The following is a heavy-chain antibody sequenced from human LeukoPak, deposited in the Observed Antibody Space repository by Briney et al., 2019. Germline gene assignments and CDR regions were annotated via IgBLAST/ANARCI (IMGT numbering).Heavy chain of an antibody. CDR3: ARSYYDMTPQAQGDYYYYGMDV. V-gene: IGHV1-18*01. CDR1: GYTFTSYG. Sequence: ASVKVSCKASGYTFTSYGISWVRQAPGQGREWMGWISAYNGNTNYAQKLQGRVTMTTDTSTSTAYMELRSLRSDDTAVYYCARSYYDMTPQAQGDYYYYGMDVWGQGTTVTVSS. J-gene: IGHJ6*02. D-gene: IGHD3-9*01. CDR2: ISAYNGNT.